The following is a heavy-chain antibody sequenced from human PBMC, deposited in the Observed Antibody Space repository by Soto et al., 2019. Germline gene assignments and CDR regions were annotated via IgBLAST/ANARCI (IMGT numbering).Heavy chain of an antibody. D-gene: IGHD3-22*01. J-gene: IGHJ4*02. CDR1: GFTFSTYA. Sequence: GGSLRLSCAASGFTFSTYAMHWVRQAPGKGLEWVAIISYNGNEEYSADSVKGRFTISRDNSKKTLYLQMNSLRAEDTAVYYCAKDLYSSGWSYFFDNWGQGTLVTVS. CDR2: ISYNGNEE. CDR3: AKDLYSSGWSYFFDN. V-gene: IGHV3-30*18.